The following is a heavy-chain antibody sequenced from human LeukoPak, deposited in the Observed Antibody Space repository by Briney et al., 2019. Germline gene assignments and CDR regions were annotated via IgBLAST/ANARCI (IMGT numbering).Heavy chain of an antibody. Sequence: GGSLRLSCAASGFTFSSYEMNWVRQAPGKGLEWVSYISSSGSTIYYADSVKGRFTISRDNAKNSLYLQMNRLRAEDTAVYYCAREVVVAATPPAWFDPWGQGTLVTISS. CDR1: GFTFSSYE. V-gene: IGHV3-48*03. D-gene: IGHD2-15*01. CDR3: AREVVVAATPPAWFDP. CDR2: ISSSGSTI. J-gene: IGHJ5*02.